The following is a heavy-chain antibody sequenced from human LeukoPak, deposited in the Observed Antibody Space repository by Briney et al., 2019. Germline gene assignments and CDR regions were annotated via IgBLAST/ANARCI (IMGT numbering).Heavy chain of an antibody. D-gene: IGHD6-6*01. V-gene: IGHV1-18*01. J-gene: IGHJ5*02. Sequence: ASVKVSCKTSGYSFTSYGIRWVRQAPGQGLEWMGWISAYNGAAKYAQKLQGRVTMTTDTSASTAYMELRRLRSDDTAVYYCARDSSSSINWFDPWGQGALVTVSS. CDR1: GYSFTSYG. CDR2: ISAYNGAA. CDR3: ARDSSSSINWFDP.